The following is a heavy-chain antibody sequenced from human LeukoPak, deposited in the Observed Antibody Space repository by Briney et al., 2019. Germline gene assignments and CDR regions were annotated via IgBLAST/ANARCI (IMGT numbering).Heavy chain of an antibody. Sequence: PSETLSLTCSVSGDSISSNEWWSWVRQPPGKGLEWIGEVFHSGSTNFNPSLKSRVTISIDKSKSQFSLEVTSVTAADTAIYYCARDLAVAGTNYFDFWGQGVLVTVSS. D-gene: IGHD6-19*01. J-gene: IGHJ4*02. CDR1: GDSISSNEW. CDR3: ARDLAVAGTNYFDF. V-gene: IGHV4-4*02. CDR2: VFHSGST.